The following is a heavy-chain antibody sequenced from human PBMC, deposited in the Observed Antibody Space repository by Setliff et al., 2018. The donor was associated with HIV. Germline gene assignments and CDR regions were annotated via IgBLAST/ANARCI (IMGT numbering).Heavy chain of an antibody. CDR1: GYTFASYE. V-gene: IGHV1-2*04. CDR3: ASMERGSGFSNRNYFDY. J-gene: IGHJ4*02. D-gene: IGHD6-19*01. Sequence: ASVKVSCKAFGYTFASYEIYWFRQSPGQGLEWMGWINPNSGGTNYAQKFQGWVTMTRDTSISTAYMELSRLRSDDTAVYYCASMERGSGFSNRNYFDYWGQGTLVTVSS. CDR2: INPNSGGT.